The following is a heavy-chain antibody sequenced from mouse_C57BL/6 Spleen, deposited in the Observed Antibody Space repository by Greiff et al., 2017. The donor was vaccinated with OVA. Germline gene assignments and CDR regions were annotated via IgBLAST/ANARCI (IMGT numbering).Heavy chain of an antibody. CDR3: TGPNYYGSRDAWFAY. Sequence: EVKVEESGGGLVQPGGSMKLSCVASGFTFSNYWMNWVRQSPEKGLEWVAQIRLKSDNYATHYAESVKGRFTISRDDSKSSVYLQMNNLRAEDNGSDYGTGPNYYGSRDAWFAYWGQGTLVTVSA. V-gene: IGHV6-3*01. CDR2: IRLKSDNYAT. D-gene: IGHD1-1*01. J-gene: IGHJ3*01. CDR1: GFTFSNYW.